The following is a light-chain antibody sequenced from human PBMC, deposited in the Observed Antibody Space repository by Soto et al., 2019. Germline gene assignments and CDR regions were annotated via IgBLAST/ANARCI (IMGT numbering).Light chain of an antibody. CDR1: SSNIGAGYD. Sequence: SVLTQPPSVSGAPGQRVTISCTGSSSNIGAGYDVHWYQQLPGTAPKLLIYGNSNRPSGVPDRFSGSKSGTSASLAITGLQAEDEADYYCQSYESSLSGYVFGTGTKLTVL. CDR3: QSYESSLSGYV. V-gene: IGLV1-40*01. J-gene: IGLJ1*01. CDR2: GNS.